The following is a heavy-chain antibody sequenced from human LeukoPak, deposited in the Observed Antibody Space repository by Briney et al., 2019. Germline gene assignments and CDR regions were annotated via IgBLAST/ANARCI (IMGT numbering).Heavy chain of an antibody. Sequence: ASVKVSCKASGGTFSSYAISWVRQAPGQGLEWMGWMNPNSGNTGYAQKFQGRVTITRNTSISTAYMELSSLRSEDTAVYYCARVRRYYYYYYMDVWGKGTTVTVSS. D-gene: IGHD3-16*01. CDR1: GGTFSSYA. V-gene: IGHV1-8*03. CDR2: MNPNSGNT. J-gene: IGHJ6*03. CDR3: ARVRRYYYYYYMDV.